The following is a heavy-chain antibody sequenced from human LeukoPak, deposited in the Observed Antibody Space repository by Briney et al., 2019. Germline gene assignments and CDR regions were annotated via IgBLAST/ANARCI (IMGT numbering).Heavy chain of an antibody. CDR3: ARARTMITFGGIRHAFDI. V-gene: IGHV1-69*04. Sequence: SVKVSCKASGGTFSSYAMNWVRQAPGQGLEWVGRIIPLLGITNHAQKLQGRVTVTADTSTNTAYMELCSLISDDTAVYYCARARTMITFGGIRHAFDIWGQGTLVTVSS. CDR1: GGTFSSYA. D-gene: IGHD3-16*01. J-gene: IGHJ3*02. CDR2: IIPLLGIT.